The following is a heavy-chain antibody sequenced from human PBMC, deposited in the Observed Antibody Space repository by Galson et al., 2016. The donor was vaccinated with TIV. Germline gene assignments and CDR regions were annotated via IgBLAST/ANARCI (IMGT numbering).Heavy chain of an antibody. CDR3: ARPGNYDGDRRGAFDL. D-gene: IGHD4-23*01. CDR2: ITYTSATI. V-gene: IGHV3-48*04. J-gene: IGHJ3*01. CDR1: GFTFSSRH. Sequence: SLRLSCAASGFTFSSRHMDWVRQAPGEGLEWISFITYTSATIYYADSVKGRFTVSRDNAKNSLYLQMNSLRADDTAVYYCARPGNYDGDRRGAFDLWGQGTMVTVSP.